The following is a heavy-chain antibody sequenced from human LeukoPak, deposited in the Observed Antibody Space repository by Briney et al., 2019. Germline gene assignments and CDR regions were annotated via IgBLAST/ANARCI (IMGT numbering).Heavy chain of an antibody. J-gene: IGHJ6*03. V-gene: IGHV3-30*03. D-gene: IGHD6-6*01. Sequence: GGSLRLSCAASGFTFSSYGMHWVRQAPGKGLEWVAVISYDGSNKYYADSVKGRFTISRDNAKDSLYLQMNSLRAEDTAVYHCARVIAARPARRTYYYMDVWGTGTTVTVSS. CDR3: ARVIAARPARRTYYYMDV. CDR2: ISYDGSNK. CDR1: GFTFSSYG.